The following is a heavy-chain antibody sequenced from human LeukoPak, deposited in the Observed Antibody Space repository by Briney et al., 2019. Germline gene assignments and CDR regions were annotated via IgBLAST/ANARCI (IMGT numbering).Heavy chain of an antibody. J-gene: IGHJ6*04. Sequence: GGSLRLSCAASGFTFSSYWMTWVRQAPGKGLEWVANIRQDGSDKYYVDSVKGRFTISRDNAKNSLYLQMNSLRAEDTAVYYCAELGITMIGGVWGKGTTVTISS. V-gene: IGHV3-7*01. CDR1: GFTFSSYW. CDR2: IRQDGSDK. CDR3: AELGITMIGGV. D-gene: IGHD3-10*02.